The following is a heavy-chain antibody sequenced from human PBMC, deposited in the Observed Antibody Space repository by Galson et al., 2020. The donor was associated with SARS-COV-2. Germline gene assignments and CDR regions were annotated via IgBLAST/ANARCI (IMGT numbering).Heavy chain of an antibody. CDR1: GFSFSSYG. J-gene: IGHJ4*02. CDR3: AKDGKRGWDFAH. Sequence: GGSLRLSCAASGFSFSSYGMHWVRQAPGKGLEWVGFVHGDDHNRNYADSVRGRFTISRDNSKNTLYLQMNSLTIEDTAIYYCAKDGKRGWDFAHGGQGNRVTGSS. D-gene: IGHD1-1*01. V-gene: IGHV3-30*02. CDR2: VHGDDHNR.